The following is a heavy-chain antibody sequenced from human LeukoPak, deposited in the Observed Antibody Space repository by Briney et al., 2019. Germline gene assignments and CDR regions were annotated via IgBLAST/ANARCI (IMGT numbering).Heavy chain of an antibody. CDR1: GGSISSYY. CDR3: ARAYGSGSYYYFDY. V-gene: IGHV4-59*01. Sequence: PSETLSLTCTVSGGSISSYYWSWIRQPPGKGLEWIGYIYYSGSTNYNPSLKSRVNISVDTSKNQFSLKLSSVTAADTAVYYCARAYGSGSYYYFDYWGQGTLVTVSS. CDR2: IYYSGST. J-gene: IGHJ4*02. D-gene: IGHD3-10*01.